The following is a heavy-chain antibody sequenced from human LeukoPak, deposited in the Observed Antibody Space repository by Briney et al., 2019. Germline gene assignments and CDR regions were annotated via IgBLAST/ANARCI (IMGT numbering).Heavy chain of an antibody. CDR3: ARVLYSGSYRGAFDI. D-gene: IGHD1-26*01. Sequence: SVKVSCMASGGTFSSYAISWVRQAPGQGLEWMGGIIPIFGTANYAQKFQGRVTITADESTSTAYMELSSLRSEDTAVYYCARVLYSGSYRGAFDIWGQGTMVTVSS. CDR1: GGTFSSYA. V-gene: IGHV1-69*13. CDR2: IIPIFGTA. J-gene: IGHJ3*02.